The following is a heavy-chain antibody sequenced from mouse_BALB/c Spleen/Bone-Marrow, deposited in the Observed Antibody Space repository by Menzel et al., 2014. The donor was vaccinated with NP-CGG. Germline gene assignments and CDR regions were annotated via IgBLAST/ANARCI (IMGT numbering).Heavy chain of an antibody. CDR3: ARYRYYGSSYAMDY. Sequence: VHVKQSGAELVKPGASVKLSSTASGFNIKDTYMFWVKQRPDQGLEWIGRIDPAIINTKYDPKFQGKATIAADTSSNTAYLQLSSLTSEDTAVYYCARYRYYGSSYAMDYWGQGTSVTVSS. CDR1: GFNIKDTY. J-gene: IGHJ4*01. D-gene: IGHD1-1*01. CDR2: IDPAIINT. V-gene: IGHV14-3*02.